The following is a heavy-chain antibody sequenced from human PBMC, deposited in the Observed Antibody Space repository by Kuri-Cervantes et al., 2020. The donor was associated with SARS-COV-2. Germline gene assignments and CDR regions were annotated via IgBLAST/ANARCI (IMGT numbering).Heavy chain of an antibody. CDR1: GFTFSSYA. CDR3: VKDQGYNSGYPSFQH. J-gene: IGHJ1*01. D-gene: IGHD6-19*01. CDR2: ISSNGGST. Sequence: GGSLRLTCSASGFTFSSYAMHWVRQAPGKGLEYVSAISSNGGSTYYADSVKGRFTISRVNSKNTLYLQMSSLRAEDTAVYYFVKDQGYNSGYPSFQHWGQGTLVTVSS. V-gene: IGHV3-64D*06.